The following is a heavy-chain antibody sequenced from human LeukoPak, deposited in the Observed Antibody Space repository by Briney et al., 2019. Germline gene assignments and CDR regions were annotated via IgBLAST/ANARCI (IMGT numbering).Heavy chain of an antibody. CDR1: GFTFSSYW. CDR3: SRTMHV. V-gene: IGHV3-7*03. J-gene: IGHJ6*02. Sequence: GGSLRLSCAASGFTFSSYWMHWVCQAPGKGLEWVANIKQDGSEKYYVDSVKGRFTISRDNTKNSLYLQMNSLRAEDSAVYYCSRTMHVWGQGTTVTVSS. CDR2: IKQDGSEK.